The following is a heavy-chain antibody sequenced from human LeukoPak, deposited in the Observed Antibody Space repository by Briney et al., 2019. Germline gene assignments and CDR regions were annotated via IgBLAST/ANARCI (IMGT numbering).Heavy chain of an antibody. CDR3: AKRGRAGSSSSDY. CDR2: IRSNGAYT. Sequence: PGGSLRLSCAASGFTLSTYAMNWGRQAPGKGLEWVSAIRSNGAYTYYADSVKGRFTISRDNNKNSLYPQMNSLRAEDTAVYYCAKRGRAGSSSSDYWGRGTLVTVSS. D-gene: IGHD6-6*01. CDR1: GFTLSTYA. V-gene: IGHV3-23*01. J-gene: IGHJ4*02.